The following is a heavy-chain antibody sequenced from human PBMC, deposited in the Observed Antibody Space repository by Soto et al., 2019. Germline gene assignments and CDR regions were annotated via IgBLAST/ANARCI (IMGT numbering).Heavy chain of an antibody. J-gene: IGHJ4*02. V-gene: IGHV3-20*04. CDR3: ARPQGSGSYSPFDY. CDR2: INWNGGST. Sequence: EVQLVESGGGVVRPGGSLRLSCAASGFTFDDYGMSWVRQAPGKGLEWVSGINWNGGSTGYADSVKGRFTISRDNAKKSLYLQMNSMRAEDTALYYCARPQGSGSYSPFDYWGQGPLVPVSS. CDR1: GFTFDDYG. D-gene: IGHD3-10*01.